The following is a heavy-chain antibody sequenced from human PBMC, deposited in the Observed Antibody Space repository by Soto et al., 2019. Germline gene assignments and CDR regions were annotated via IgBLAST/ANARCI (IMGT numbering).Heavy chain of an antibody. CDR1: GFTFSSYA. CDR3: ATYCSSTSCYGDY. V-gene: IGHV3-23*01. D-gene: IGHD2-2*01. Sequence: EVQLLESGGGLVQPGGSLRLSCAASGFTFSSYAMSWVRQAPGKGLEWVSAISGSGGSTYYADSVKGRFTISRDNPKNTLYLQMNSLRAEDTAVYYCATYCSSTSCYGDYWGQGTLVTVSS. CDR2: ISGSGGST. J-gene: IGHJ4*02.